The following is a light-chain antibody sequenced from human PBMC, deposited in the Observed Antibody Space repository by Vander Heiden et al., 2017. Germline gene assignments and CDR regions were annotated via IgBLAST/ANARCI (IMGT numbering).Light chain of an antibody. V-gene: IGLV2-14*03. CDR2: DVT. CDR3: ASYTTDSSYV. CDR1: TSDVGAYDY. J-gene: IGLJ1*01. Sequence: SAPTQPSPLSRSPGQSITISCTGTTSDVGAYDYVSWYQQHPDKVPKLLIYDVTNRPSGISTRFSGSKSGSTASLTISGLLAEDEADYYCASYTTDSSYVFGTGTKVTVL.